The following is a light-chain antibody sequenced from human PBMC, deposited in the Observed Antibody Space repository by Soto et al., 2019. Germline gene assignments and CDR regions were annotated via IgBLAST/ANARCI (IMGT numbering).Light chain of an antibody. V-gene: IGKV3-15*01. J-gene: IGKJ1*01. Sequence: IVLTQSPGTLSLSPGERATLSCRASQSFTTQLAWYQQKPGQAPRLLIYGASTRATGIPARFSGSGSGTDFTLTISSLQPEDFATYYCQQSYSTPRTFGQGTKVDIK. CDR1: QSFTTQ. CDR3: QQSYSTPRT. CDR2: GAS.